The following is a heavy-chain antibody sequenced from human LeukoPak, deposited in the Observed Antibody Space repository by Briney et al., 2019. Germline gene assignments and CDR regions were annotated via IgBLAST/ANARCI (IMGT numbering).Heavy chain of an antibody. D-gene: IGHD3-10*01. J-gene: IGHJ3*02. CDR3: ARDPSLYHGSGSPHDDAFDI. CDR1: GYTFTSYY. V-gene: IGHV1-46*01. Sequence: ASVKVSCKASGYTFTSYYMHWVRQAPGQGLEWMGIINPSGGSTSYAQKFQGRVTMTRDTSTSTVYMELSSLRSEDTAVYYCARDPSLYHGSGSPHDDAFDIWGQGTMVTVSS. CDR2: INPSGGST.